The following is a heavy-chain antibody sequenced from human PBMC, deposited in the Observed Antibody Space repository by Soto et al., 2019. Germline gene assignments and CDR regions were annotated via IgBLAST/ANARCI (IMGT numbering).Heavy chain of an antibody. J-gene: IGHJ3*02. CDR2: ISWNSGSI. CDR3: AKGLSIYDSSGYYLIPDAFDI. Sequence: EVQLVESGGGLVQPGRSLRLSCAASGFTFDDYAMHWVRQAPGKGLEWVSGISWNSGSIGYADSVKGRFTISRDNAKNALYLQMNSLRAEDTALYYCAKGLSIYDSSGYYLIPDAFDIWGQGTMVTVSS. CDR1: GFTFDDYA. V-gene: IGHV3-9*01. D-gene: IGHD3-22*01.